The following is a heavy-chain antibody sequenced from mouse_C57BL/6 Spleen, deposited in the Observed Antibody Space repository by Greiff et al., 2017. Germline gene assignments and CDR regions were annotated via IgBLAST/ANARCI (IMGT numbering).Heavy chain of an antibody. D-gene: IGHD3-2*02. Sequence: VKVVESGAELVKPGASVKLSCKASGYTFTEYTIHWVKQRSGQGLEWIGWFYPGSGSIKYNEKFKDKATLTADKSSSTAYMELSRLTSEDSAVYFCARHEGRGQATWFAYWGQGTLVTVSA. J-gene: IGHJ3*01. CDR1: GYTFTEYT. CDR3: ARHEGRGQATWFAY. CDR2: FYPGSGSI. V-gene: IGHV1-62-2*01.